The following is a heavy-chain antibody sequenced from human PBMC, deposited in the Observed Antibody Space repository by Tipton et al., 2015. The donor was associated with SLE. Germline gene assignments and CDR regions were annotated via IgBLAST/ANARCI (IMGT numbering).Heavy chain of an antibody. CDR1: GGSFSGYY. D-gene: IGHD3/OR15-3a*01. CDR3: ARAPGLDRDYYYYYYRDV. CDR2: INHSGDT. V-gene: IGHV4-34*01. Sequence: TLSLTCAVYGGSFSGYYWSWIRQPPGKGLEWIGEINHSGDTNYNPSLKSRVTISVDTSKKQFSLKLNSVTAADTAVYYCARAPGLDRDYYYYYYRDVWAKGPTATVSS. J-gene: IGHJ6*03.